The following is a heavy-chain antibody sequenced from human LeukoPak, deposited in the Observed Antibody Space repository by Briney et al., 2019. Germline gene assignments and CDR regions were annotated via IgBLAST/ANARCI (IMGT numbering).Heavy chain of an antibody. CDR3: AKEFFPSMVAVGTTSDY. D-gene: IGHD6-13*01. J-gene: IGHJ4*02. CDR1: GFTFSNYA. CDR2: ISGSGGST. V-gene: IGHV3-23*01. Sequence: GVSLRLSCAVSGFTFSNYAMSWVRQAPGKGLEWVSVISGSGGSTYYSHSSKGRFTISRDNSKNTLYLQMNSLRAEHTAVYVCAKEFFPSMVAVGTTSDYWGQGTLVTVSS.